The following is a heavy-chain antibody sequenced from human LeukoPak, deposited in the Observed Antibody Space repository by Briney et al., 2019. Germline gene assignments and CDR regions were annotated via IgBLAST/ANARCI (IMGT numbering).Heavy chain of an antibody. V-gene: IGHV3-48*03. Sequence: GGSLRLSCAASGFTFSSYEMNWVRQAPGKGLEWVSYISSSGSTIYYADSVKGRFTISRDNSKNTLYLQMNSLRAEDTAVYYCAKDHIVVVTAISAFDIWGQGTMVTVSS. CDR2: ISSSGSTI. CDR3: AKDHIVVVTAISAFDI. CDR1: GFTFSSYE. J-gene: IGHJ3*02. D-gene: IGHD2-21*02.